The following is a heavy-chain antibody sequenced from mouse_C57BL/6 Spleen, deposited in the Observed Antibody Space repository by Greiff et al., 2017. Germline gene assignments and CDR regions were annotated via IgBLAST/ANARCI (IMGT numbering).Heavy chain of an antibody. CDR3: ARGERLGHYFDY. J-gene: IGHJ2*01. CDR1: GFTFSSYA. Sequence: DVQLVESGGGLVKPGGSLKLSCAASGFTFSSYAMSWVRQTPEKRLEWVATISDGGSYTYYPDNVKGRFTISRDNAKNNLYLQRSHLKSEDTAMYYCARGERLGHYFDYWGQGTTLTVSS. D-gene: IGHD4-1*01. V-gene: IGHV5-4*01. CDR2: ISDGGSYT.